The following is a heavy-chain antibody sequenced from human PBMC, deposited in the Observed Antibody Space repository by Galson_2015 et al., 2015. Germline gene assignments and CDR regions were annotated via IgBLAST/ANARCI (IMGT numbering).Heavy chain of an antibody. V-gene: IGHV3-33*01. J-gene: IGHJ5*02. D-gene: IGHD2-2*02. Sequence: APGKGLEWVAVIWYDGSNKYYADSVKGRFTISRDNSESTLYLQMNSLRAEDTAVYYCARDLGYCSSSNCYINNWFDPWGQGTLVTVSS. CDR3: ARDLGYCSSSNCYINNWFDP. CDR2: IWYDGSNK.